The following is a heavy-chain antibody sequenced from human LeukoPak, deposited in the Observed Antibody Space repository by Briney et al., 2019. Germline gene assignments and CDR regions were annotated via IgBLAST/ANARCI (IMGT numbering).Heavy chain of an antibody. CDR2: ISSSSSYI. Sequence: GGSLRLSCAASGFTFSSYSMNWVRQAPGKGLEWVSSISSSSSYIYYADSLKGRFTISRDNAKNSQYLQMNSLRAEDTAVYYCARESSESFDIWGQGTMVTVSS. CDR3: ARESSESFDI. V-gene: IGHV3-21*01. D-gene: IGHD6-25*01. CDR1: GFTFSSYS. J-gene: IGHJ3*02.